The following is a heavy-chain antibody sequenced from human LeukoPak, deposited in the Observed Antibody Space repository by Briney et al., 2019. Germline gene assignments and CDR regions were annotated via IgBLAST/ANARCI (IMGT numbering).Heavy chain of an antibody. Sequence: GGSLRLSCAASGFTFSNAWMSWVRQAPGKGLEWVGRIKTKTDGGTTAFAAPVKGRFTMSRDDSKHTLYLQMNSLKTEDTAMYYCTTGGLWYSGRVFWGQGTLVTVS. V-gene: IGHV3-15*01. D-gene: IGHD3-10*01. CDR3: TTGGLWYSGRVF. CDR1: GFTFSNAW. CDR2: IKTKTDGGTT. J-gene: IGHJ4*02.